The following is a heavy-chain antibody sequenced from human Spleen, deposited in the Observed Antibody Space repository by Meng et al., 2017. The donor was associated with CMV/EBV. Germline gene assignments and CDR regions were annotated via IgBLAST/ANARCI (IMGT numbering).Heavy chain of an antibody. CDR2: ISGSGGST. V-gene: IGHV3-23*01. Sequence: GESLKISCAASGFTFSSYAMSWVRQAPGKGLEWVSAISGSGGSTYYADSVKGRFTISRDNSKNTLYLQMNSLRAEDTAVYYCAKEPSKAHYYYGMDVWGQGTTVTVSS. CDR3: AKEPSKAHYYYGMDV. CDR1: GFTFSSYA. J-gene: IGHJ6*02.